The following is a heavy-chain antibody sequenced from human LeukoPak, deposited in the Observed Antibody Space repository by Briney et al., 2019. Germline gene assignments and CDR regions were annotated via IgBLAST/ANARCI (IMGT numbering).Heavy chain of an antibody. Sequence: GASVKVSCKASGGTFSSYAISWVRQAPGQGLEWMGRIIPILGIANYAQKFQGRVTITADKSTSTAYMELRSLRSDDTAVYYCARFGGGITMVRGVIITGDAFDIWGQGTMVTVSS. CDR1: GGTFSSYA. CDR2: IIPILGIA. J-gene: IGHJ3*02. D-gene: IGHD3-10*01. V-gene: IGHV1-69*04. CDR3: ARFGGGITMVRGVIITGDAFDI.